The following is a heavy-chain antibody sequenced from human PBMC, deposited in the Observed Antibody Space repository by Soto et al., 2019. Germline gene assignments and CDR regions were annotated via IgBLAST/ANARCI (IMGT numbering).Heavy chain of an antibody. CDR2: INHSGST. D-gene: IGHD1-1*01. CDR3: ARRSKLEPPGY. V-gene: IGHV4-34*01. J-gene: IGHJ4*02. CDR1: GGSSSGYY. Sequence: SETLSLTCAVYGGSSSGYYWSWIRQPPGKGLEWIGEINHSGSTNYNPSLKSRVTISVDTSKNQFSLKLSSVTAADTAVYYCARRSKLEPPGYWGQGTLVTVSS.